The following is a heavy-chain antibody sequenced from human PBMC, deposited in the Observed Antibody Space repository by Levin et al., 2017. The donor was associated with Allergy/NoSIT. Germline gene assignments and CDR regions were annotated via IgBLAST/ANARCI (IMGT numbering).Heavy chain of an antibody. V-gene: IGHV5-51*01. CDR2: IYPGDSDT. CDR3: ARHLYGSGSSYDRGYFQH. CDR1: GYSFTSYW. D-gene: IGHD3-10*01. Sequence: GASVKVSCKGSGYSFTSYWIGWVRQMPGKGLEWMGIIYPGDSDTRYSPSFQGQVTISADKSISTAYLQWSSLKASDTAMYYCARHLYGSGSSYDRGYFQHWGQGTLVTVSS. J-gene: IGHJ1*01.